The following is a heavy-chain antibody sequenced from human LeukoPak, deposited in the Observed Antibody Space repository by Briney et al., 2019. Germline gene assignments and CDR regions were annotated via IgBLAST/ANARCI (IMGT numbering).Heavy chain of an antibody. J-gene: IGHJ4*02. CDR3: ARVGIAAAGTIDVDY. D-gene: IGHD6-13*01. V-gene: IGHV1-18*01. Sequence: ASVKVSRKASGYTFTSYGISWVRQAPGQGLEWMGWISAYNGNTNYAQKLQGRVTMTTDTSTSTAYMELRSLRSDDTAVYYCARVGIAAAGTIDVDYWGQGTLVTVSS. CDR2: ISAYNGNT. CDR1: GYTFTSYG.